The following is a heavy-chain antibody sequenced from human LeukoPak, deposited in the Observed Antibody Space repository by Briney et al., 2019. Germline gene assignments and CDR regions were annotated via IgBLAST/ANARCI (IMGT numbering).Heavy chain of an antibody. Sequence: SETLSLTCTVSGYSISSGYYWGWIRQPPGKGLEWIASISHSGNTYYNPSLKSRVTISVDMSKNQFSLQLSSVTAADTAVYYCARQTGSGLFILPGGQGTLVTVSS. V-gene: IGHV4-38-2*02. CDR3: ARQTGSGLFILP. D-gene: IGHD3/OR15-3a*01. J-gene: IGHJ4*02. CDR1: GYSISSGYY. CDR2: ISHSGNT.